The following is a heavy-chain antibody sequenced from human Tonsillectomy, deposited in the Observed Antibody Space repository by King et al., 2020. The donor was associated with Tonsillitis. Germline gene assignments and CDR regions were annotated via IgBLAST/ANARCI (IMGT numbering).Heavy chain of an antibody. J-gene: IGHJ5*01. CDR3: ARLTVTKMPHRWFDS. D-gene: IGHD4-17*01. CDR2: ISDSGNT. Sequence: QVQLQESGPGLVKPSETLSLTCVVSSGSINNYYWNWVRQPPGKGLEWIGYISDSGNTKYSPSLTGRVTMSLDTSKNQLSLKMTSVTAADTAIYYCARLTVTKMPHRWFDSWGQGTLVTVSS. V-gene: IGHV4-59*01. CDR1: SGSINNYY.